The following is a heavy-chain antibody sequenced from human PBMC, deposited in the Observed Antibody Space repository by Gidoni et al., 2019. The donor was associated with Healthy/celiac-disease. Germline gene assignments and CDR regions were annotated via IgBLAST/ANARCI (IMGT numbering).Heavy chain of an antibody. V-gene: IGHV3-15*01. D-gene: IGHD3-22*01. Sequence: EVQLVESGGGLVKPGGSLRLSCAASGFTFSNAWMSWVRQAPGKGLEWVGRIKSKTDGGTTDYAAPVKGRFTISRDDSKNTLYLQMNSLKTEDTAVYYCTTDRYYDSSGYDYFDYWGQGTLVTVSS. CDR1: GFTFSNAW. CDR2: IKSKTDGGTT. CDR3: TTDRYYDSSGYDYFDY. J-gene: IGHJ4*02.